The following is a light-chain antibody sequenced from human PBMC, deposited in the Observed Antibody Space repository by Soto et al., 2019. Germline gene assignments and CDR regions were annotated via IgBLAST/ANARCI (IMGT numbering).Light chain of an antibody. CDR2: GAS. CDR1: QSVSNNY. CDR3: QQYGSSST. V-gene: IGKV3-20*01. J-gene: IGKJ1*01. Sequence: VLTQSPGTLSLSPGERATLSCRASQSVSNNYLAWYQQKPGQAPRLLIYGASSRATGIPDRFSGSGSGTDFTLTISRLEPEDFAVYYCQQYGSSSTFGQGTKVDI.